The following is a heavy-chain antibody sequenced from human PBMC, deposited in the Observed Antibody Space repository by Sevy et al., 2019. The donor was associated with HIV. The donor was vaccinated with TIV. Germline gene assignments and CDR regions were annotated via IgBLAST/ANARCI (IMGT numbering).Heavy chain of an antibody. V-gene: IGHV4-4*07. CDR1: GGSISSYY. CDR2: IYTRGST. D-gene: IGHD6-19*01. CDR3: AREGDSYSSGWYSIDY. Sequence: SETLSLTCTVSGGSISSYYWSWIRQPAGKGLEWIGRIYTRGSTNYNPSLKSRFTMSVDTSKNQFSLKLGSVTAADTAVYYCAREGDSYSSGWYSIDYWGQGTLVTVSS. J-gene: IGHJ4*02.